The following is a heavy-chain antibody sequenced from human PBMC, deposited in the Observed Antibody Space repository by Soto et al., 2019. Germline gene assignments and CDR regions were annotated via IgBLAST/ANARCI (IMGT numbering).Heavy chain of an antibody. J-gene: IGHJ4*02. CDR1: GFTFSSYS. V-gene: IGHV3-21*01. D-gene: IGHD2-15*01. Sequence: GGSLRLSCAASGFTFSSYSMNWVRQAPGKGLEWVSSISSSSSYIYYADSVKGRFTISRDNAKNSLYLQMNSLRAEDTAVYYCASVSVLGFWPGDYYFYYWGQGTRVTVSS. CDR2: ISSSSSYI. CDR3: ASVSVLGFWPGDYYFYY.